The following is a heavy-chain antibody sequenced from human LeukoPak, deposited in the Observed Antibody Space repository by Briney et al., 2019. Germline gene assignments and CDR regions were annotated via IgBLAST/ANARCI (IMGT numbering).Heavy chain of an antibody. CDR2: IYYSGST. V-gene: IGHV4-59*11. CDR3: ARDQDSSSFYDY. CDR1: GGSISSHY. D-gene: IGHD6-13*01. Sequence: SETLSLTCTVSGGSISSHYWSWIRQPPGKGLEWIGYIYYSGSTNYNPSLKSRVTISVDTSKNQFSLKLSSVTAADTAVYYCARDQDSSSFYDYWGQGTLVTVS. J-gene: IGHJ4*02.